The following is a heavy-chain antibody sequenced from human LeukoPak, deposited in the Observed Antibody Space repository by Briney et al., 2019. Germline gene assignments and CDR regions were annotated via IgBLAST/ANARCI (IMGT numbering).Heavy chain of an antibody. CDR1: GYTFTGYH. CDR3: ARGGRIAARPGAEYFQH. V-gene: IGHV1-46*01. Sequence: ASVKVSCKASGYTFTGYHMHWVRQAPGQGLEWMGIINPSGGSTSYARKFQGRVTMTRDTSTSTVYMELSSLRSEDTAVYYCARGGRIAARPGAEYFQHWGQGTLVTVSS. J-gene: IGHJ1*01. CDR2: INPSGGST. D-gene: IGHD6-6*01.